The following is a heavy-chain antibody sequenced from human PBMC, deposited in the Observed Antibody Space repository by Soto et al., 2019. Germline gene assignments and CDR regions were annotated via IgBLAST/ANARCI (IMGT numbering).Heavy chain of an antibody. CDR1: GFTFSSYG. V-gene: IGHV3-30*18. Sequence: QVQLVESGGGVVQPGGSLRLSCAASGFTFSSYGVHWVRQAPGKGLEWVAVISNDGIKKNYGESAKGRFTISRDNAKNTLYLQMNSLRTEDTAVYYCAKSAQWVAKGGMDVWGQGTMVTVSS. CDR2: ISNDGIKK. J-gene: IGHJ6*02. CDR3: AKSAQWVAKGGMDV. D-gene: IGHD1-26*01.